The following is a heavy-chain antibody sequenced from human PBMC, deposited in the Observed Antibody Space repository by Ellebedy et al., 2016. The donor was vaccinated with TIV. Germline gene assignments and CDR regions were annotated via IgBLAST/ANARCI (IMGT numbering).Heavy chain of an antibody. V-gene: IGHV4-34*01. CDR1: GGSFTGYY. Sequence: GSLRLSXAVYGGSFTGYYWTWIRQAPGKGLEWIGDINHSGSTTNYNPSLKSRVTISVDASRNQFYLQLSPVTAADTSVYYCARIPLGFVGIDVWGLGTTVTVSS. D-gene: IGHD7-27*01. CDR2: INHSGST. J-gene: IGHJ6*02. CDR3: ARIPLGFVGIDV.